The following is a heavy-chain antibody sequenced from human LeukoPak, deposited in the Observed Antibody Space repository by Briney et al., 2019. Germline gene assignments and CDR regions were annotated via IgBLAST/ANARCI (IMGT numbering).Heavy chain of an antibody. CDR1: GFTFSSYS. CDR2: ISSSSSYI. Sequence: PGGSLRLSCAASGFTFSSYSMNWVRQAPGKGLEWVSSISSSSSYIYYADSVKGRFTISRDNSKNTLYLQMNSLRAEDTAVYYCAKDQSGWTFFDYWGQGTLVTVSS. D-gene: IGHD3-3*01. CDR3: AKDQSGWTFFDY. V-gene: IGHV3-21*01. J-gene: IGHJ4*02.